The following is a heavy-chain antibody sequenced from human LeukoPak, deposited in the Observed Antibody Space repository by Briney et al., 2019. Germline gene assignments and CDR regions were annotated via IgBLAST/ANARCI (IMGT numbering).Heavy chain of an antibody. D-gene: IGHD5-18*01. J-gene: IGHJ4*02. V-gene: IGHV3-74*01. CDR3: ASGYSYGYDAFF. Sequence: PGGSLRLSCTASGFSFSGHWMHWARQLPGKGLVWVSRISPTGSTTSYADSVKGRFTVSRDNAKNTLYLQVNNLRAEDTAVYYCASGYSYGYDAFFWGQGTLVTVSS. CDR2: ISPTGSTT. CDR1: GFSFSGHW.